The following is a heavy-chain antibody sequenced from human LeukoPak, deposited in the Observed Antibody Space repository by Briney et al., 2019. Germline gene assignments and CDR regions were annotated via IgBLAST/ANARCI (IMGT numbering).Heavy chain of an antibody. D-gene: IGHD3-22*01. CDR2: ISYDGSNK. J-gene: IGHJ4*02. Sequence: PGGSLRLSCAASGFTFSSHWMHWVRQAPGKGLEWVAVISYDGSNKYYADSVKGRFTISRDNSKNTLYLQMNSLRAEDTTVYYCAKVTVPWELDSGGYYYFDYWGPGTLVTVSS. CDR1: GFTFSSHW. V-gene: IGHV3-30*18. CDR3: AKVTVPWELDSGGYYYFDY.